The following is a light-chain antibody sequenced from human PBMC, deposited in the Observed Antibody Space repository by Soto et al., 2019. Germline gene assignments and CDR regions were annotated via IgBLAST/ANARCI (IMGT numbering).Light chain of an antibody. J-gene: IGLJ1*01. CDR1: SRDVGAHNF. Sequence: QSVLTQPTSASGSPGQSGTISCTGTSRDVGAHNFVSWHKQHPGKAPKLMVYEVSKRPSGVPDRFSGSKSGNTASLTVSGRQAEDDADYYGRSYAVSNNYVFGTGTKVTVL. V-gene: IGLV2-8*01. CDR3: RSYAVSNNYV. CDR2: EVS.